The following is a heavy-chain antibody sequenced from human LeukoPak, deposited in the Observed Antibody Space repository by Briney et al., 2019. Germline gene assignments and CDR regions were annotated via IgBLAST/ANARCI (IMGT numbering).Heavy chain of an antibody. Sequence: GGSLRLSCAASGFTFSSYAMHWVRQAPGKGLEWVAFISYDGRQTYYSDSLKGRFTISRENAKNSLYLQMNSLRAEDTAVYYCASEVGQGINWGQGTLVTVSS. CDR3: ASEVGQGIN. J-gene: IGHJ4*02. CDR2: ISYDGRQT. D-gene: IGHD2-2*01. CDR1: GFTFSSYA. V-gene: IGHV3-30*04.